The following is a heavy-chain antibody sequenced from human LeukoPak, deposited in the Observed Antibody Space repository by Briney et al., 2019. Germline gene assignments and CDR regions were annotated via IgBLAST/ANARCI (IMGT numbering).Heavy chain of an antibody. Sequence: ASVKVSCKVSGYTLTELSIHWVRQAPGQGLEWMGWISAYNGNTNYAQKLQGRVTMTTDTSTSTAYMELRSLRSDDTAVYYCARVAPSGWRAFDYWGQGTLVTVSS. D-gene: IGHD6-19*01. CDR2: ISAYNGNT. V-gene: IGHV1-18*01. J-gene: IGHJ4*02. CDR1: GYTLTELS. CDR3: ARVAPSGWRAFDY.